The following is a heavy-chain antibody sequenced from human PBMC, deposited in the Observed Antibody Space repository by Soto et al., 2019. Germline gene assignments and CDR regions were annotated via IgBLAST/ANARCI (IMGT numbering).Heavy chain of an antibody. V-gene: IGHV3-23*01. J-gene: IGHJ4*02. Sequence: EVQLLESGGGVVQPGGSLKLSCAASGFIFRNFAMGWVRQAPGKGLEWVSTVTSSGFSTYYADSVKGRFTVSRDNSKNTLNLQMNSLRVEDTALYYCAKGCGPGSYYDYWGQGTLVTVSS. CDR3: AKGCGPGSYYDY. CDR1: GFIFRNFA. CDR2: VTSSGFST. D-gene: IGHD3-10*01.